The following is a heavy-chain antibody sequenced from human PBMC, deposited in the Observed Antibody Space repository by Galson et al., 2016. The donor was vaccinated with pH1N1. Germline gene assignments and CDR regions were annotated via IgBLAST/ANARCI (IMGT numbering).Heavy chain of an antibody. Sequence: SVKVSCKASGGTFSSFGISWVRQAPGQGLEWMGGIIGMCAKTNYAQKFQGRVTITADELTSTAYMELSSLTSEDTAVYYCARSPGYMVTALDNWGHGTLVTVSS. D-gene: IGHD2-21*02. CDR1: GGTFSSFG. V-gene: IGHV1-69*13. CDR3: ARSPGYMVTALDN. CDR2: IIGMCAKT. J-gene: IGHJ4*01.